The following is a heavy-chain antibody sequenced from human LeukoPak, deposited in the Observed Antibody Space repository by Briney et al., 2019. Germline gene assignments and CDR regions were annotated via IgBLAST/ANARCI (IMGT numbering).Heavy chain of an antibody. Sequence: GGSLRLSCAASGFTFSSYAMHWVRQAPGKGLEWVAVISYDGSNKYYADSVKGRFTISRDNSKNTLYLQMNSLRAEDTAVYYYARDGFGYWNPSYDYWGQGTLVTVSS. J-gene: IGHJ4*02. CDR2: ISYDGSNK. CDR1: GFTFSSYA. V-gene: IGHV3-30*04. CDR3: ARDGFGYWNPSYDY. D-gene: IGHD3-22*01.